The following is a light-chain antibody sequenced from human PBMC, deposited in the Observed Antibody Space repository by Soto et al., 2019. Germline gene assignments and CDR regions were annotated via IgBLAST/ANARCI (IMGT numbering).Light chain of an antibody. V-gene: IGLV3-1*01. J-gene: IGLJ1*01. Sequence: SYELTQPPSVSVSPGQTASITCSGDKLGDKYACWYQQKPGQSPVLVIYQDSKRPSGIPERFSGSNSGNTATLTISGTQAMDEADYYCQAWDSSTEGYVFGTGTTLTVL. CDR1: KLGDKY. CDR2: QDS. CDR3: QAWDSSTEGYV.